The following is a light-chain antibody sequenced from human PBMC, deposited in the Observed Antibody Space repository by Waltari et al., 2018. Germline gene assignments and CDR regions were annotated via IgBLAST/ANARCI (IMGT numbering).Light chain of an antibody. CDR2: EVS. CDR3: SSYTSSSTRVV. CDR1: SSDVGGYKY. J-gene: IGLJ2*01. V-gene: IGLV2-14*01. Sequence: QSALTQPASVSGSPGQSITISCTGTSSDVGGYKYVSWYQKHPGKAAKLIIYEVSNRPSGVYNRFSGSKSGSTASRTIAGLEAEDEADDYCSSYTSSSTRVVFGGGTKLTVL.